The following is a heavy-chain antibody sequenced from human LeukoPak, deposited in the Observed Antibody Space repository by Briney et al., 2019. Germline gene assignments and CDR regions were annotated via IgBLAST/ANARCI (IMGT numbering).Heavy chain of an antibody. D-gene: IGHD4-17*01. CDR1: GFTYCLFW. CDR2: IKQDGSEK. CDR3: ARGFASGDYGAD. V-gene: IGHV3-7*01. J-gene: IGHJ4*02. Sequence: PGGSLRLSCAASGFTYCLFWMSWVRQAPGKGLEWVANIKQDGSEKYYVDSVKGRFTISRDNAERSLYLQMNSLRAEDTAVYYCARGFASGDYGADWGQGTLVTVSS.